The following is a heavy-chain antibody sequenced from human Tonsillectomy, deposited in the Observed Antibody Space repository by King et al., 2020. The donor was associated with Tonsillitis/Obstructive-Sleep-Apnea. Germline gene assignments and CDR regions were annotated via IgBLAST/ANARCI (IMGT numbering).Heavy chain of an antibody. J-gene: IGHJ4*02. Sequence: QLVQSGAEVKKPGASVKVSCKVSGYTLTELSMHWVRQAPGKGLEWMGGFDPEDGETIYAQKFQGRVTMTEDTPTDTAYMELSSLRSEDTAMYYCATVLFTEFGDEYYFDFWGQGTLVTVSS. CDR2: FDPEDGET. CDR1: GYTLTELS. D-gene: IGHD3-10*01. CDR3: ATVLFTEFGDEYYFDF. V-gene: IGHV1-24*01.